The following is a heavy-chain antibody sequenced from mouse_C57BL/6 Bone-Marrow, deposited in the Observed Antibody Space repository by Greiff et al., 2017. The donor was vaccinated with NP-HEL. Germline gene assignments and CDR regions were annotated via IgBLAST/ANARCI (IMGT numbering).Heavy chain of an antibody. CDR3: ARASYSNYCWFAY. CDR1: GYTFTSYW. CDR2: INPSSGYT. D-gene: IGHD2-5*01. Sequence: QVQLKESGAELAKPGASVKLSCKASGYTFTSYWMHWVKQRPGQGLEWIGYINPSSGYTKYNQKFKDKATVTADKSSSTAYMQLSSLTYEDSAVYYCARASYSNYCWFAYWGQGTLVTVSA. V-gene: IGHV1-7*01. J-gene: IGHJ3*01.